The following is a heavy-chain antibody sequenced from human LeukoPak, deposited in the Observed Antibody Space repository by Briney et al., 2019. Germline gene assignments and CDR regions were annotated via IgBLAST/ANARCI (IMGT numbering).Heavy chain of an antibody. J-gene: IGHJ4*02. V-gene: IGHV5-51*01. D-gene: IGHD5-24*01. Sequence: ESLKISCKGLGYSFSSYWNAWVRQRPGKGLEWMGIIYPGGSETRYDPSFQGQVTISADSSTSTAYLQWSSLRASDTAMYYCARASRDGYNQNFDYWGQGTLVTVSS. CDR2: IYPGGSET. CDR1: GYSFSSYW. CDR3: ARASRDGYNQNFDY.